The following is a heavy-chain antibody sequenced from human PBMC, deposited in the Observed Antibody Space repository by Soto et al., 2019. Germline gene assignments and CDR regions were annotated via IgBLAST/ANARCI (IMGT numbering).Heavy chain of an antibody. D-gene: IGHD6-13*01. V-gene: IGHV4-59*01. Sequence: LSLTCTVSGGSLSTYYWSWIRQPPGKGLEWMGYLYYGGISYYNPSLKSRLTISEDTSKNQFSLKLNSVTTADTAVYYCAGGSSWDWFDPWGQGTLVTVSS. CDR2: LYYGGIS. CDR3: AGGSSWDWFDP. J-gene: IGHJ5*02. CDR1: GGSLSTYY.